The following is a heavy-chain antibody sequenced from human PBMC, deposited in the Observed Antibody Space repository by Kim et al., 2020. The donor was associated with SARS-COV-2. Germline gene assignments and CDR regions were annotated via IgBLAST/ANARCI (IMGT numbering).Heavy chain of an antibody. CDR3: ARRRGRGYSYGSDSMDV. J-gene: IGHJ6*02. D-gene: IGHD5-18*01. Sequence: GGSLRLSCAASGFTFSSYGMHWVRQAPGKGLEWVAVISYDGSNKYYADSVKGRFTISRDNSKNTLYLQMNSLRAEDTAVYYCARRRGRGYSYGSDSMDVWGQGTTVTVSS. V-gene: IGHV3-30*03. CDR2: ISYDGSNK. CDR1: GFTFSSYG.